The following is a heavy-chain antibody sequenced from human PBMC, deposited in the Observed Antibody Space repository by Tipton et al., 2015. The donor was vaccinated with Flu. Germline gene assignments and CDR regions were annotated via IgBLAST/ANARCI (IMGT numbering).Heavy chain of an antibody. V-gene: IGHV4-39*07. CDR1: GDSITSSSYY. CDR2: TFHSGNT. CDR3: ARRDYSNYVSEPKNWFDP. J-gene: IGHJ5*02. D-gene: IGHD4-11*01. Sequence: GLVKPSETLSLTCGVSGDSITSSSYYWGWIRQPPGKGLEWIGNTFHSGNTYLNPSLKSRVTISIDTSKNEFSLKLSSVTAADTAVYYCARRDYSNYVSEPKNWFDPWGQGALVTVSS.